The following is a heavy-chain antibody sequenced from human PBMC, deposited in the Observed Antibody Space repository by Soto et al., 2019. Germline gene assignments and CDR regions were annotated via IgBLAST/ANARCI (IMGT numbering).Heavy chain of an antibody. V-gene: IGHV4-61*01. CDR1: GGSVSSGSYY. CDR2: IYYSGST. Sequence: SETLSLTCTVPGGSVSSGSYYWSWIRQPPGKGLECVGYIYYSGSTNYNPSLKSRVTISVDTSKNQFSLTLSSVTAADTAVYYCASWTTVTTERFDPLAISAQRTMVPVSS. D-gene: IGHD4-17*01. J-gene: IGHJ3*02. CDR3: ASWTTVTTERFDPLAI.